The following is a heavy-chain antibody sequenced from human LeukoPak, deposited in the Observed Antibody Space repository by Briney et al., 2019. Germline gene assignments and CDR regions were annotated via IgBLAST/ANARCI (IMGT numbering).Heavy chain of an antibody. D-gene: IGHD1-26*01. Sequence: PGGSLRLSCAASGFTFSSYSMNWVRQAPGKGLEWVSSISSSSSHIYYADSVRGRFTISRDNAKNSLYLQMNSLRAEDAAVYYCARDRGGSYSDYWGQGTLVTVSS. CDR2: ISSSSSHI. CDR1: GFTFSSYS. J-gene: IGHJ4*02. CDR3: ARDRGGSYSDY. V-gene: IGHV3-21*04.